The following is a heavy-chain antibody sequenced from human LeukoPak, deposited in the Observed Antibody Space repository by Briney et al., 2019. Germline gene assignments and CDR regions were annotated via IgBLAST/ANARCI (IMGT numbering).Heavy chain of an antibody. V-gene: IGHV1-24*01. J-gene: IGHJ4*02. CDR3: ARGGGRRDGYKKFDY. CDR2: FDPEDGET. D-gene: IGHD5-24*01. Sequence: ASVKVSCKVSGYTLTELSMHWVRQAPGKGREWMGGFDPEDGETIYAQKLQGRVTMTTDTSTSTAYMELRSLRSDDTAVYYCARGGGRRDGYKKFDYWGQGTLVTVSS. CDR1: GYTLTELS.